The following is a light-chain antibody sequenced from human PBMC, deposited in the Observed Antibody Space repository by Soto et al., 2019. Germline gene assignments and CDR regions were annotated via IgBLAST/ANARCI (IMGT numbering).Light chain of an antibody. J-gene: IGKJ5*01. Sequence: EIVLTQSPATLSLSPGERATLSCRASQSVTSYLAWYQQRPGQAPRLLINDASRRATGIPDRFSGSGSGADFTLTISSLEPEDFAVYYCQQSSSWPITFGQGTRLEIK. V-gene: IGKV3-11*01. CDR3: QQSSSWPIT. CDR2: DAS. CDR1: QSVTSY.